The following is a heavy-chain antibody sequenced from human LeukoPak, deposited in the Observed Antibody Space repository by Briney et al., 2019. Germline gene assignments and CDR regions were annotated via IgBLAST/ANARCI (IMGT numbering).Heavy chain of an antibody. D-gene: IGHD1-14*01. CDR1: GGSMSTYY. CDR2: IYYTGST. V-gene: IGHV4-59*01. CDR3: AGMRITTPTVRTLDY. Sequence: SETLSLTCTVSGGSMSTYYWTWIRQPPGKGLEWIGFIYYTGSTNYNPSLKSRVTISVDTSKNQFSLKLSSVAAADTAVYYCAGMRITTPTVRTLDYWGQGTLVTVSS. J-gene: IGHJ4*02.